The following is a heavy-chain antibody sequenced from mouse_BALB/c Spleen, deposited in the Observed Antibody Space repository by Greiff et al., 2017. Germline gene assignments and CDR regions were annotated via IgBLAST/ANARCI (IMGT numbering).Heavy chain of an antibody. J-gene: IGHJ1*01. CDR3: TRGITTVVAPYWYFDV. D-gene: IGHD1-1*01. Sequence: QVQLQQPGAELVRPGASVTLSCKASGYTFTDYEMHWVKQTPVHGLEWIGAIDPETGGTAYNQKFKGKATLTADKSSSTAYMELRSLTSEDSAVYYCTRGITTVVAPYWYFDVWGAGTTVTVSS. V-gene: IGHV1-15*01. CDR2: IDPETGGT. CDR1: GYTFTDYE.